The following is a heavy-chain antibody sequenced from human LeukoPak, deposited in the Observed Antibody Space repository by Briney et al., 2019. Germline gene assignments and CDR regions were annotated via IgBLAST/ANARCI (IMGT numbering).Heavy chain of an antibody. CDR3: ARDQLVGYFDY. J-gene: IGHJ4*02. CDR1: GYTFTSYG. Sequence: EASVKVSCKASGYTFTSYGISWVRPAPGQGLEWMGWISAYNGNTNYAQKLQGRVTMTTDTSTSTAYMELRSLRSDDTAVYYCARDQLVGYFDYWGQGTLVTVSS. CDR2: ISAYNGNT. V-gene: IGHV1-18*01. D-gene: IGHD6-6*01.